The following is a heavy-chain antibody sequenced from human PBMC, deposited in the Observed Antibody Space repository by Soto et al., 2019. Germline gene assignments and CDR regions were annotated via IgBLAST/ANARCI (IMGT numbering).Heavy chain of an antibody. J-gene: IGHJ6*03. CDR2: INPNNGGT. CDR1: GYTFTGYY. D-gene: IGHD2-2*01. V-gene: IGHV1-2*04. Sequence: ASVKVSCKASGYTFTGYYLHWVRQAPGQGLEWMGWINPNNGGTNYAQKFQGWVTMTRDTSISTAYMELSRLRSDDTAVYYCAKAGTIPPYYYYFYMDVWGKGTKVTVSS. CDR3: AKAGTIPPYYYYFYMDV.